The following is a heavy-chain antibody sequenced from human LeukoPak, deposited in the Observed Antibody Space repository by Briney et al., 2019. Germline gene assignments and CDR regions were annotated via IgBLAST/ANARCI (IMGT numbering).Heavy chain of an antibody. J-gene: IGHJ4*02. CDR3: VREGNELLSKNFDY. CDR1: GFTFTGYY. Sequence: GASVKVSCKASGFTFTGYYIHWVRQAPGQGLEWMGYINPHSGGTSSPQKFQGRVTMTTDTSISAAYMELSSLISDDTATYYCVREGNELLSKNFDYWGQGTLVTVSS. CDR2: INPHSGGT. V-gene: IGHV1-2*02. D-gene: IGHD2-21*02.